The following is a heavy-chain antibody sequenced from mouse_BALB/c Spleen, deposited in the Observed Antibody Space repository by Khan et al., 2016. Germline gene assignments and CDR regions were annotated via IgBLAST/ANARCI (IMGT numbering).Heavy chain of an antibody. V-gene: IGHV14-3*02. CDR2: IDPANGNT. Sequence: VRLQQSGAELVKPGASVKLSCTVSGFNIKDTYMHWVNQRPEQGLEWIGRIDPANGNTKYDPKFQDKATITADTSSNTAYLQLSSLTSEDTAVYYGSRGVYDYEFAYWGQGTLVTVSA. CDR1: GFNIKDTY. J-gene: IGHJ3*01. CDR3: SRGVYDYEFAY. D-gene: IGHD2-4*01.